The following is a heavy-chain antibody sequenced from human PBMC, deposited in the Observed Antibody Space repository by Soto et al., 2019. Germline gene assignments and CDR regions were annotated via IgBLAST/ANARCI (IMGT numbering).Heavy chain of an antibody. CDR3: AKVQLGYCSSTRCYQAFDI. CDR1: GFTFSSYA. V-gene: IGHV3-23*01. Sequence: GGSLRLSCAASGFTFSSYAMSWVRQAPGKGLEWVSAISGSGGSTYYADSVKGRFTISRDNSKNTLYRQMNSLRAKDTAVYYCAKVQLGYCSSTRCYQAFDIWGQGTTVTVSS. CDR2: ISGSGGST. D-gene: IGHD2-2*01. J-gene: IGHJ3*02.